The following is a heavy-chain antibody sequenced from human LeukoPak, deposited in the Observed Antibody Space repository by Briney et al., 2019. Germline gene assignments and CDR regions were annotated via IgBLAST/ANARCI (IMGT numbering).Heavy chain of an antibody. CDR2: MNTNTGNP. CDR3: ARAVAVAGPASYYYYGMDV. D-gene: IGHD6-19*01. V-gene: IGHV7-4-1*02. J-gene: IGHJ6*02. CDR1: GYTFTSYA. Sequence: VASVKVSCKASGYTFTSYAMNWVRQAPGQGLEWMGWMNTNTGNPTYAQGFTGRFVFSLDTSVSTAYLQISSLKAEDTAVYYCARAVAVAGPASYYYYGMDVWGQGTTVTVSS.